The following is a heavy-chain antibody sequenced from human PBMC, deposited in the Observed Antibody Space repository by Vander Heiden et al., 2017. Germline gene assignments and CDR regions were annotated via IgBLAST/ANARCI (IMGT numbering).Heavy chain of an antibody. J-gene: IGHJ3*02. CDR2: TYTSGST. Sequence: QVQLQESGPGLVKPWETLSLTCTLSGGSISSYFWSWIRQPAGKGLEWIGRTYTSGSTNYNPSLKSRVTMSVDTSKNQFSLKLSSVTAADTAVYYCARVNPFYYGSGTYYKSNEFDIWGQGTMVTVSS. V-gene: IGHV4-4*07. CDR3: ARVNPFYYGSGTYYKSNEFDI. D-gene: IGHD3-10*01. CDR1: GGSISSYF.